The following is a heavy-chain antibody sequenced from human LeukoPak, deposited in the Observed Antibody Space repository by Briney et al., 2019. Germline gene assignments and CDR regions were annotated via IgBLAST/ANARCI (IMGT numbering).Heavy chain of an antibody. Sequence: GGSLRLSCAASGFSFSTYGMHWVRQAPGKGLEWVAVIWYDGNNKYYTDSVKGRFTISRDNSKHTLYLQMNSLRGEDTAVYYCARRGKEYSSSWAFDYWGQGTLVTVSS. CDR1: GFSFSTYG. CDR3: ARRGKEYSSSWAFDY. CDR2: IWYDGNNK. J-gene: IGHJ4*02. D-gene: IGHD6-6*01. V-gene: IGHV3-33*01.